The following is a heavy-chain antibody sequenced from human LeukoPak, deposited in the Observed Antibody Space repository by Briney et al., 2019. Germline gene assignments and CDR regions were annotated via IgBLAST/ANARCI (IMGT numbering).Heavy chain of an antibody. D-gene: IGHD5-18*01. V-gene: IGHV4-59*01. CDR3: ARSRSGYSYDHAAFDI. Sequence: SETLSLTCTVSGGSISNYYWSWIRQPPGKGLEWIAYIDYRGSTTYNPSLKSRVTISVGTSRNQFSLKLSSVTAADTAVYYCARSRSGYSYDHAAFDIWGQGTMVTISS. CDR2: IDYRGST. J-gene: IGHJ3*02. CDR1: GGSISNYY.